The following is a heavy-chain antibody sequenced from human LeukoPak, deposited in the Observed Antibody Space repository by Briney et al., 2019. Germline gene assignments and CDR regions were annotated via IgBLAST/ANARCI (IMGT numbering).Heavy chain of an antibody. V-gene: IGHV3-9*01. J-gene: IGHJ4*02. Sequence: GRSLRLSCAASGCTFDDYAMHWARQAPGKGLEWISGISWNSGSIGYADSAKGRFTISRENANNSLHLHINVLTAEHAALYYCATGAVHTNYDCWSGYYMPRLGFDYWGQGTLVTVSS. D-gene: IGHD3-3*01. CDR1: GCTFDDYA. CDR2: ISWNSGSI. CDR3: ATGAVHTNYDCWSGYYMPRLGFDY.